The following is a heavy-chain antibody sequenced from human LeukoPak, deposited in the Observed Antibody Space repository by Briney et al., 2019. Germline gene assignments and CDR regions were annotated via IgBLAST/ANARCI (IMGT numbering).Heavy chain of an antibody. J-gene: IGHJ4*02. CDR3: ARERRYCSGDNCYSGLDY. Sequence: GGSLRLSCAVSGFTVSSNYMSWVRQAPGKGLEWVSLIHSGGTTDYADSVKDRFTISRDYSKNTVNLQINSLRAEDTDVYYCARERRYCSGDNCYSGLDYWGQGTLVTVSS. V-gene: IGHV3-53*01. D-gene: IGHD2-15*01. CDR2: IHSGGTT. CDR1: GFTVSSNY.